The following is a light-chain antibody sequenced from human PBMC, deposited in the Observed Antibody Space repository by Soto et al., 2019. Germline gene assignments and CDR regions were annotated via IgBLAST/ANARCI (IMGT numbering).Light chain of an antibody. Sequence: IQLTQSPSCMSASIGDRVTITYRASQSISNYLNWYQQKPGKAPKLLIYAASSLQSGVPSRFSGSGSGTDFTLTISSLQPEDFATYYCLEYDTLPPYTFGQGTKVDIK. CDR3: LEYDTLPPYT. CDR1: QSISNY. V-gene: IGKV1-39*01. J-gene: IGKJ2*01. CDR2: AAS.